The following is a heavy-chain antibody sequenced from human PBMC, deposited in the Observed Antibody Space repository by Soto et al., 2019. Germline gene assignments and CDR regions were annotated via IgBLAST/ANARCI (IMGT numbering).Heavy chain of an antibody. CDR2: IYYSGST. CDR3: ARAARDFGVAAWWGYYYYGMDV. D-gene: IGHD3-3*01. J-gene: IGHJ6*02. CDR1: VGSISSGDYY. V-gene: IGHV4-30-4*01. Sequence: KASETLSLTCTVSVGSISSGDYYWSWIRQPPGKGLEWIGYIYYSGSTHYNPSLKSRVTISVDTSKNQFSLKLSSVTAADTAVYYCARAARDFGVAAWWGYYYYGMDVWGQGTTVTVSS.